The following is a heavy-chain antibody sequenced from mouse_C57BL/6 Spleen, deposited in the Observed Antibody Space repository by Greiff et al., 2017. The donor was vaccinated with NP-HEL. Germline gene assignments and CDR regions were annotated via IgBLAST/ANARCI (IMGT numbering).Heavy chain of an antibody. CDR2: INPNNGGT. Sequence: EVQLQQSGPELVKPGASVKISCKASGYTFTDYYMNWVKQSHGKSLEWIGDINPNNGGTSYNQKFKGKATLTVDKSSSTAYMELRSLTSEDSAVYYCARLGRYYAMDYWGQGTSVTVSS. CDR1: GYTFTDYY. CDR3: ARLGRYYAMDY. V-gene: IGHV1-26*01. J-gene: IGHJ4*01. D-gene: IGHD4-1*01.